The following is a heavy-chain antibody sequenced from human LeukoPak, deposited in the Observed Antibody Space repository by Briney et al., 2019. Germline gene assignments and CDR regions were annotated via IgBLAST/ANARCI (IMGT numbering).Heavy chain of an antibody. CDR3: ARGRYCSSTSCSSPWGYYYYGMDV. J-gene: IGHJ6*02. CDR1: GGSISSYY. Sequence: SETLSLTCTVSGGSISSYYWSWIRQPPGKGLEWIGYIYYSGSTNYNPSLKSRVTISVDTSKNQFSLKLSSVTAADTAVYYCARGRYCSSTSCSSPWGYYYYGMDVWGQGTTVTVSS. D-gene: IGHD2-2*01. V-gene: IGHV4-59*01. CDR2: IYYSGST.